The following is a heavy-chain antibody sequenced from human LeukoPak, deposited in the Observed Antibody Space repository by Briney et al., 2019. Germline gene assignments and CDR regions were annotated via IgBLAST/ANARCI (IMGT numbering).Heavy chain of an antibody. Sequence: ASVKVSCKASGYTFTSYYMHWVRQAPGQGLEWMGIINPSGGSTSYAQKFQGRVTMTRDMSTSTVYMELSSLRSEDTAVYYCAGRADCSGGSCYSEGAYYYYMDVWGKGTTVTVSS. D-gene: IGHD2-15*01. CDR2: INPSGGST. CDR3: AGRADCSGGSCYSEGAYYYYMDV. CDR1: GYTFTSYY. J-gene: IGHJ6*03. V-gene: IGHV1-46*01.